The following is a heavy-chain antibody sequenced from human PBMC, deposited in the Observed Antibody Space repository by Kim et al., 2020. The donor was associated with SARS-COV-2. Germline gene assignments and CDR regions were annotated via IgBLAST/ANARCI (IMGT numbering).Heavy chain of an antibody. CDR3: ARGRFSMVRGVIINDY. J-gene: IGHJ4*02. Sequence: ASVKVSCKAYGYTFTSYAMNWVRQAPGQGLEWMGWINTNTGNPTYAQGFTGRFVFSLDTSVSTAYLQISSLKAEDTAVYYCARGRFSMVRGVIINDYWGQGTLVTVSS. V-gene: IGHV7-4-1*02. CDR2: INTNTGNP. CDR1: GYTFTSYA. D-gene: IGHD3-10*01.